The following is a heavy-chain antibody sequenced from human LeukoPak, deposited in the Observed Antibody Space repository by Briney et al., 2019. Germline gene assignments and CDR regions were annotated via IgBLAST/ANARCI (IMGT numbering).Heavy chain of an antibody. V-gene: IGHV4-34*01. Sequence: PSETLSLTCAVYGGSFSGYYWSWIRQPPGKGLEWIGEINHSGSTNYNPSLKSRVTISVDTSKNQFSLKLSSVTAADTAVYYCARLDGDPAGWYFDLWGRGTLVTVSS. J-gene: IGHJ2*01. CDR1: GGSFSGYY. CDR2: INHSGST. CDR3: ARLDGDPAGWYFDL. D-gene: IGHD4-17*01.